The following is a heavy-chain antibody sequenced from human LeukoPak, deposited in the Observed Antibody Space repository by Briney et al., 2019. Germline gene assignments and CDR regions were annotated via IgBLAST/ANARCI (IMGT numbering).Heavy chain of an antibody. D-gene: IGHD4-17*01. CDR3: AGRCIYPDYGRLDAFDI. J-gene: IGHJ3*02. CDR1: GFTFGSYA. Sequence: GGCLRLSCAASGFTFGSYAMTWLRQAPGKGLEWVSSISDSGGRTFYADSVKGRFTISRDNSKDTLNLQMNSLRAEDTAVYFCAGRCIYPDYGRLDAFDIWGQGTMVTVSS. CDR2: ISDSGGRT. V-gene: IGHV3-23*01.